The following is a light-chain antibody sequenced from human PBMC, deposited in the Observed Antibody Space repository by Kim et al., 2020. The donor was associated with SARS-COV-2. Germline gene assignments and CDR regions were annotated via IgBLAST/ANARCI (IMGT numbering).Light chain of an antibody. CDR1: SSDVDYYDS. V-gene: IGLV2-14*04. CDR2: DVR. Sequence: GQSITISCTGTSSDVDYYDSVSCYQQHPGKAPKLIMYDVRERASGVSNRFSGSQSGNTASLTISGLRTDDEADYYCSSHTTSSTYVFGSGTKVTVL. J-gene: IGLJ1*01. CDR3: SSHTTSSTYV.